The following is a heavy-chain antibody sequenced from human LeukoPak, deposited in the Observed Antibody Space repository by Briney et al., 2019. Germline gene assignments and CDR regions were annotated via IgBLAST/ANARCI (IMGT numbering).Heavy chain of an antibody. V-gene: IGHV3-30*02. D-gene: IGHD6-19*01. CDR1: GFTISSYG. CDR3: AHSSLST. CDR2: IHSDGINK. Sequence: GGSLRLSCAASGFTISSYGMHWVRQAPGKGLEGVAFIHSDGINKYYPDSVKGRFTISRDNSKNTLYLQMNNLRAEDTAVYYWAHSSLSTWGQGTLVTVSS. J-gene: IGHJ4*02.